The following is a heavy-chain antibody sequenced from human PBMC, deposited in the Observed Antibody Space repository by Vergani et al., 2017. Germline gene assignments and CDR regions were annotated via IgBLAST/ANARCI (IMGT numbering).Heavy chain of an antibody. V-gene: IGHV4-31*03. Sequence: QVQLRESGPGPVKPSQTLSLTCTVSGGSISSGGYYWSWIRQHPGKGLEWIGYIYYSGSTYYNPSLKSRVTISVDTSKNQFTLKLSSVTAADTAVYYCARMFNNYDRMDVWGKGTTVTVSS. CDR3: ARMFNNYDRMDV. CDR1: GGSISSGGYY. J-gene: IGHJ6*04. D-gene: IGHD4-11*01. CDR2: IYYSGST.